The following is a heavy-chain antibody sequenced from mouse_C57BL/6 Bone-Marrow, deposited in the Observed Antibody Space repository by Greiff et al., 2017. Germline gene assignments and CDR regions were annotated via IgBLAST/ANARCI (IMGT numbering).Heavy chain of an antibody. J-gene: IGHJ4*01. V-gene: IGHV5-16*01. CDR3: ARERNYYSNYDYAMDY. D-gene: IGHD2-5*01. CDR1: GFTFSDYY. CDR2: INYDGSST. Sequence: DVKLQESEGGLVQPGSSMKLSCTASGFTFSDYYMAWVRQVPEKGLEWVANINYDGSSTYYLDSLKSRFIISRDNAKNILYLQMSSLKSEDTATYYCARERNYYSNYDYAMDYWGQGTSVTVSS.